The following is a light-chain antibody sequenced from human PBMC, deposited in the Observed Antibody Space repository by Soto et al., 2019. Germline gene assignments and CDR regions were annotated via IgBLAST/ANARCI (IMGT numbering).Light chain of an antibody. CDR1: SSNIGAGFD. Sequence: QAVVTQPPSVSGAPGQRVTISCSGNSSNIGAGFDVHWYQQLPGAAPKLLIYASTNLPSGVTDRFSGSKSDTSPSLAITGLQIDDEADYYCQSYDTGMTGNVLVGVGTKVTVL. CDR2: AST. CDR3: QSYDTGMTGNVL. J-gene: IGLJ2*01. V-gene: IGLV1-40*01.